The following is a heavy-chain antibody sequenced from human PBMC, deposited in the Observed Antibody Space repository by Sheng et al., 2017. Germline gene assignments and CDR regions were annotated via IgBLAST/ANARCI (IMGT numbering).Heavy chain of an antibody. CDR1: GGSFSGYY. D-gene: IGHD3-3*01. Sequence: QVQLQQWGAGLLKPSETLSLTCAVYGGSFSGYYWSWIRQPPGKGLEWIGEINHSGSTNYNPSLKSRVTISVDTSKNQFSLKLSSVTAADTAVYYCARGQGDFFWXGPDYYYYGMDVWGRRTDVTVSS. V-gene: IGHV4-34*01. J-gene: IGHJ6*02. CDR3: ARGQGDFFWXGPDYYYYGMDV. CDR2: INHSGST.